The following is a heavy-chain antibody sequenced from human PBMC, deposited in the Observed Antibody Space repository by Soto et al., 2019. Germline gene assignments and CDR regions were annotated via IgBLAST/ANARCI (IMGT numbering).Heavy chain of an antibody. D-gene: IGHD2-2*01. CDR3: ARVTPQRLDAFHI. CDR1: GGTCSGYA. J-gene: IGHJ3*02. V-gene: IGHV1-69*13. CDR2: IIPIFGTA. Sequence: SGKVAGRASGGTCSGYAISWVRRAPGQGLEWMGGIIPIFGTANYAQKFQGRVTITADESTSTAYMQLSSLRPEDTAVYYCARVTPQRLDAFHIWGQGTMVTVSS.